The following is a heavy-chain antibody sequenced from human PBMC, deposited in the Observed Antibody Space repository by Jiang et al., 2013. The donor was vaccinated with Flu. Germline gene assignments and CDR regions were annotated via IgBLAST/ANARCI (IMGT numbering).Heavy chain of an antibody. D-gene: IGHD3-22*01. V-gene: IGHV1-69*04. CDR1: GGTFSSYT. CDR2: IIPILGIA. Sequence: EVKKPGSSVKVSCKASGGTFSSYTISWVRQAPGQGLEWMGRIIPILGIANYAQKFQGRVTITADKSTSTAYMELSSLRSEDTAVYYCAREVGYYDSYGMDVWGQGTTVTVSS. CDR3: AREVGYYDSYGMDV. J-gene: IGHJ6*02.